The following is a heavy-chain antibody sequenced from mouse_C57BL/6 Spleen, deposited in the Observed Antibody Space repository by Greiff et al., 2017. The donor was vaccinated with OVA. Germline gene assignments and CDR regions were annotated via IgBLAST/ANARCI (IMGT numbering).Heavy chain of an antibody. V-gene: IGHV1-53*01. CDR3: AKGSSHWYFDV. J-gene: IGHJ1*03. D-gene: IGHD1-1*01. CDR1: GYTFTRYW. CDR2: ITPSNGGT. Sequence: QVQLQQSGPELVKPGASVKLSCKASGYTFTRYWMHWVKQRPGQGLEWIGNITPSNGGTNYNEKLKSKATLTVDKSSSTAYMQLSSLTSEDSAVYYCAKGSSHWYFDVWGTGTTVTVAS.